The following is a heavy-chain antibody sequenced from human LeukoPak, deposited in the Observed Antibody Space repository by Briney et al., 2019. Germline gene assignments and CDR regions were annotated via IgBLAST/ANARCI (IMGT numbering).Heavy chain of an antibody. J-gene: IGHJ4*02. Sequence: AAVTVSFKASGYTFTSYDINWARQGTGQGLELKGWMNTNSGNTGYAQKFQGRVTMTRNNSISTAYMQLSSLRSEGTAVYYCARGYYGFWSGHGDYWGQGTLVTVSS. CDR1: GYTFTSYD. CDR3: ARGYYGFWSGHGDY. V-gene: IGHV1-8*01. CDR2: MNTNSGNT. D-gene: IGHD3-3*01.